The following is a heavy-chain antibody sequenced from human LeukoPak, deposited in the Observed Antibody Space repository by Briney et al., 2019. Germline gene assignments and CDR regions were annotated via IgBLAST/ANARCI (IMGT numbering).Heavy chain of an antibody. J-gene: IGHJ5*02. V-gene: IGHV1-69*04. CDR1: GYTFTSYD. D-gene: IGHD6-13*01. Sequence: ASVKVSCKASGYTFTSYDINWVRQAPGQGLEWMGRIIPILGIANYAQKFQGRVTITADKSTSTAYMELSSLRSEDTAVYYCASTIAAAPGPWGQGTLVTVSS. CDR3: ASTIAAAPGP. CDR2: IIPILGIA.